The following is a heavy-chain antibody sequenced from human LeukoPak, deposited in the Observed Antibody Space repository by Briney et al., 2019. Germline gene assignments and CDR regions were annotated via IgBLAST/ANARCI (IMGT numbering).Heavy chain of an antibody. CDR1: GGTFSSYA. V-gene: IGHV1-69*06. CDR3: ARTEAYYDILTGYYRGPYYYYMDV. CDR2: IITIFGTA. D-gene: IGHD3-9*01. J-gene: IGHJ6*03. Sequence: TVKVSCKASGGTFSSYAISWVRQAPGQGLEWMGEIITIFGTANYAQKVQGRATITADKSTSTAYMELSSLRYEDTAVYHCARTEAYYDILTGYYRGPYYYYMDVWGKGTTVTVSS.